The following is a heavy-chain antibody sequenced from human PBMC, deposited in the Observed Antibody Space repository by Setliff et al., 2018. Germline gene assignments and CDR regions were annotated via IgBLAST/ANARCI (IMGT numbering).Heavy chain of an antibody. V-gene: IGHV4-39*07. CDR3: ARGRNVAARLLDS. D-gene: IGHD6-6*01. CDR1: GDSISSSRYY. CDR2: IYHGGKT. J-gene: IGHJ4*02. Sequence: SETLSLTCTVSGDSISSSRYYWGWIRQPPGKGLEWIGRIYHGGKTYYNTSLESRLTISVDTSKNQFSLKLSSVTAADTAVYYCARGRNVAARLLDSWGQGARVTVSS.